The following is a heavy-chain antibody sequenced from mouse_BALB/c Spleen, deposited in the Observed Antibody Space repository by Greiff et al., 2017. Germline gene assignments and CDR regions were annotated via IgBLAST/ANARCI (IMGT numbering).Heavy chain of an antibody. CDR3: ARKGTWSSFAY. CDR1: GFTFSSFG. D-gene: IGHD3-1*01. Sequence: EVQRVESGGGLVQPGGSRKLSCAASGFTFSSFGMHWVRQAPEKGLEWVAYISSGSSTIYYADTVKGRFTISRDNPKNTLFLQMTSLRSEDTAMYYCARKGTWSSFAYWGQGTLVTVSA. V-gene: IGHV5-17*02. J-gene: IGHJ3*01. CDR2: ISSGSSTI.